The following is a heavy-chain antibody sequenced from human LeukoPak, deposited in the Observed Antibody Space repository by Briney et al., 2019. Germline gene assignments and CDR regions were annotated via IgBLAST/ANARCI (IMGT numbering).Heavy chain of an antibody. J-gene: IGHJ4*02. V-gene: IGHV1-8*03. CDR2: VNPNNGNT. D-gene: IGHD3/OR15-3a*01. CDR3: AREQPLGLRNFDY. CDR1: GYTFTNYD. Sequence: ASVKVTCKSSGYTFTNYDVNWVRQAPGQGLEWMGWVNPNNGNTGYAQHFQGRVTITGNTSKNTGYMELSSLSAEDTAVYYCAREQPLGLRNFDYWGQGTLVTVSS.